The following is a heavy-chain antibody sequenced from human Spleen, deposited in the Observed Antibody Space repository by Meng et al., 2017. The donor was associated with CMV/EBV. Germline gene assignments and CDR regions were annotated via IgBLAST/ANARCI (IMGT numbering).Heavy chain of an antibody. Sequence: GGSLRRSFAASGFTFSSYAMSWVRQAPGKGLEWVSTISGSARSTYYADSVKGRFSISRDNAKNSLYMQMDSLRAEDTAIYYCGREGLDKWDDAFYIWGSGTLVTVSS. CDR2: ISGSARST. CDR1: GFTFSSYA. CDR3: GREGLDKWDDAFYI. D-gene: IGHD1-26*01. V-gene: IGHV3-23*01. J-gene: IGHJ3*02.